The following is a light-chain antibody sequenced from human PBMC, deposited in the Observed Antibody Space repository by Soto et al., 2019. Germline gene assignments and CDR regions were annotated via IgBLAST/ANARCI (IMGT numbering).Light chain of an antibody. J-gene: IGKJ4*01. CDR3: QQYLSLFS. CDR1: QDISKY. CDR2: TAS. V-gene: IGKV1-33*01. Sequence: DIQMTQSPSYLPASVGDRVTISCQASQDISKYVNWYQQKPGKAPKLLIYTASNLETGVPSRFSGSGSGTQFTFAVSSLQPGDIATYYCQQYLSLFSVGGGTKVDIK.